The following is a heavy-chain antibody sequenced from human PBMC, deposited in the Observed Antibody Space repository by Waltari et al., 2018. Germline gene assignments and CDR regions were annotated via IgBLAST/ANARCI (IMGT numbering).Heavy chain of an antibody. J-gene: IGHJ5*02. V-gene: IGHV1-46*01. CDR1: GYTFTSYY. D-gene: IGHD2-8*02. CDR3: ARGVRDCTGGVCQINWVDP. CDR2: INPSGGST. Sequence: QVQLVQSGAEVKKPGASVKVSCKASGYTFTSYYMHWVRQAPGQGLEWMGIINPSGGSTSDAQKFQGRVTMTRDTSTSTVYMELSSLRSEDTAVYYCARGVRDCTGGVCQINWVDPWGQGTLVTVSS.